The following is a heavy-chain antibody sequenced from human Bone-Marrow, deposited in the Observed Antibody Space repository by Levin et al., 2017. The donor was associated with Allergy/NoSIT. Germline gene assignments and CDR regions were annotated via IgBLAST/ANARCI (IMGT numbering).Heavy chain of an antibody. Sequence: PGGSLRLSCAASGFTFDDYAMHWVRQAPGKGLEWVSGINWNGVSIGYADSVKGRFITSRDNAKNSLYLQMNSLRREDTAMYFCAKDSVYDEFEVLDYWGQGTLVTVSS. CDR2: INWNGVSI. J-gene: IGHJ4*02. CDR3: AKDSVYDEFEVLDY. CDR1: GFTFDDYA. V-gene: IGHV3-9*01. D-gene: IGHD2-8*01.